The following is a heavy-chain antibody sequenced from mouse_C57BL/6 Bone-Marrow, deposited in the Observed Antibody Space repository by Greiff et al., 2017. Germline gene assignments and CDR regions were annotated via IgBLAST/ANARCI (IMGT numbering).Heavy chain of an antibody. CDR3: ARDYYGSSPYWYFDV. Sequence: VQLQQSGSELRSPGSSVKLSCKDFDSEVFPIAYMSWVRQKPGHGFEWIGGILPSIGRTIYGEKFEDKATLDADTLSNTAYLELNSLTSEDSAIYYCARDYYGSSPYWYFDVWGTGTTVTVSS. CDR1: DSEVFPIAY. CDR2: ILPSIGRT. J-gene: IGHJ1*03. D-gene: IGHD1-1*01. V-gene: IGHV15-2*01.